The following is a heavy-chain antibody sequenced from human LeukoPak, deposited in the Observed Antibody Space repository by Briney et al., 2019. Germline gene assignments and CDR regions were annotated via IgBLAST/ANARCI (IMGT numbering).Heavy chain of an antibody. J-gene: IGHJ3*02. CDR3: ARDPGDYVGNDAFDI. V-gene: IGHV3-33*01. CDR1: GFTFSSYG. CDR2: IWYDGSNK. D-gene: IGHD4-17*01. Sequence: GGSLRLSCAAAGFTFSSYGMHWVRQAPGKGLGWVAVIWYDGSNKYYADSVKGRFTVSRDNSKNTVYLQMNRLRAEDTAVYYCARDPGDYVGNDAFDIWGQGTMVTVSS.